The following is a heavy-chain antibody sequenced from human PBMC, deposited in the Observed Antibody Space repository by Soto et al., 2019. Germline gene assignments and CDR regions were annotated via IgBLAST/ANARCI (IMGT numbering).Heavy chain of an antibody. Sequence: GGSLRLSCATSGFTFSSYAMSWVRQAPGKGLEWVSGINRSGINTYYADSVKGRFTISRDNSKNTLYLQMNSLTAEDTAVYYCSKGGVGDYVFFDYWGLGTLVTVSS. V-gene: IGHV3-23*05. D-gene: IGHD2-21*02. CDR3: SKGGVGDYVFFDY. J-gene: IGHJ4*02. CDR1: GFTFSSYA. CDR2: INRSGINT.